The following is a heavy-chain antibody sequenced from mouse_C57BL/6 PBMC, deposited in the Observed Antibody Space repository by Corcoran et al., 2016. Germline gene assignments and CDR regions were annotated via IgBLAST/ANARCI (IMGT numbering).Heavy chain of an antibody. V-gene: IGHV9-3*01. CDR3: VRLYDYDGSAMVY. D-gene: IGHD2-4*01. CDR1: GYTFTTYG. Sequence: QIQLVQSGPELKKPGETVKISCKASGYTFTTYGMSWVKQAPGKGLKWMGWINTYSGVPTYADDFKGRFAFSLETSASTAYLQINNRKNEDTATYLFVRLYDYDGSAMVYWGQGTAFTVSS. CDR2: INTYSGVP. J-gene: IGHJ4*01.